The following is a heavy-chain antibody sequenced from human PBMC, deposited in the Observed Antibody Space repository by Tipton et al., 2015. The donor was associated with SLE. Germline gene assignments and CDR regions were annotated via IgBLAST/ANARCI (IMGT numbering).Heavy chain of an antibody. J-gene: IGHJ3*02. D-gene: IGHD3-10*01. CDR2: ISGSGGST. CDR1: GFTFSSYA. Sequence: SLRLSCAASGFTFSSYAMSWVRQAPGKGLEWVSAISGSGGSTYYADSVKGRFTISRDNSKNTLYLQMNSLRAEDTAVYYCARPVTMLEAFDIWGQGTMVTVSS. CDR3: ARPVTMLEAFDI. V-gene: IGHV3-23*01.